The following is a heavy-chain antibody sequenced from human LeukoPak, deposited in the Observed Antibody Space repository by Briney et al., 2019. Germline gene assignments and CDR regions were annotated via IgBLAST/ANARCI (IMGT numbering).Heavy chain of an antibody. D-gene: IGHD1-20*01. V-gene: IGHV3-30*03. CDR3: ARGLTGDAFDI. Sequence: GGSLRLSCAASGFTFSSYGMHWVRQAPGKGLEWVAVISYDGSNKYYADSVKGRFTISRDNAKNSLYLQMNSLRAEDTAVYYCARGLTGDAFDIWGQGTMVTVSS. CDR2: ISYDGSNK. J-gene: IGHJ3*02. CDR1: GFTFSSYG.